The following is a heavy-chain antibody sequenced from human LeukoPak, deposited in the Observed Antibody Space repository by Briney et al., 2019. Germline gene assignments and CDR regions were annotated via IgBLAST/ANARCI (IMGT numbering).Heavy chain of an antibody. CDR1: GFTFSSYS. J-gene: IGHJ4*02. V-gene: IGHV3-48*04. Sequence: GGSLRLSCAASGFTFSSYSMNWVRQAPGKGLEWVSYISSSSSTIYYADSVKGRFTISRDNAKNSLYLQMNSLRAEDTAVYYCARLPVGTAMVNDYWGQGTLVTVSS. D-gene: IGHD5-18*01. CDR3: ARLPVGTAMVNDY. CDR2: ISSSSSTI.